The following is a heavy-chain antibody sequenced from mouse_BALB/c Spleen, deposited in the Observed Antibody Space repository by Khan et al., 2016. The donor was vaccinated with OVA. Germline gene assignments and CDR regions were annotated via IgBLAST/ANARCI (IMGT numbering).Heavy chain of an antibody. CDR2: IYPGTDNT. D-gene: IGHD3-2*02. J-gene: IGHJ2*01. CDR3: AREEALYYFDY. Sequence: QVQLKQSGAELVRPGTSVKLSCKTSGYIFTSYWIHWVKQRPGQGLEWIARIYPGTDNTYYSEKFKDKATLTADKSSSTAYLQLSSLKSEDSAVFVCAREEALYYFDYWGQGTTLTVSS. CDR1: GYIFTSYW. V-gene: IGHV1-76*01.